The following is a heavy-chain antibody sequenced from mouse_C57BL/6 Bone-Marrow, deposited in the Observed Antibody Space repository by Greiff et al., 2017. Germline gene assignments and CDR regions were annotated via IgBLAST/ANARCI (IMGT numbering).Heavy chain of an antibody. CDR3: ARPLYCYSSVYAMDY. V-gene: IGHV4-1*01. D-gene: IGHD1-1*01. CDR1: GIAFSRYW. CDR2: INPDSSTI. J-gene: IGHJ4*01. Sequence: EVKLVESGGGLVQPGGSLKLSCAASGIAFSRYWMSWVRRAPGKGLEWIGEINPDSSTINYAPSLKDKFTISRDKSKNTLYLQMSKVRSEDTAVYYCARPLYCYSSVYAMDYWGQGTSVTVSS.